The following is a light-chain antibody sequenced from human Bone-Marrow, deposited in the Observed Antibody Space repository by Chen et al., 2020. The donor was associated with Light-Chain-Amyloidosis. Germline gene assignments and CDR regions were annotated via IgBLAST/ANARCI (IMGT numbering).Light chain of an antibody. CDR3: QSADSSGTYEVI. J-gene: IGLJ2*01. CDR2: IDT. V-gene: IGLV3-25*03. Sequence: SYELPQPPSVSVSPGQTARITCSGDDLPMKYAYWYQQKPGQAPVLVIHIDTERPSGISERFSGSSSGTTATLTISGVQAEDEADYHCQSADSSGTYEVIFGGGTKLTVL. CDR1: DLPMKY.